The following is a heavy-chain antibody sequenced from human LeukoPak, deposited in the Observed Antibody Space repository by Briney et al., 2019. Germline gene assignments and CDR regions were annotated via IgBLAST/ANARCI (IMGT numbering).Heavy chain of an antibody. J-gene: IGHJ4*02. D-gene: IGHD4-23*01. Sequence: GGSLRLSCAASGFTFSSYAMSWVRQAPGQGLEWVSAISGSGGSTYYADTVKGQFTISRDNSKNTLYLQMNSLRAEDTAVYYCAKDPDRYGGNVYFDYWGQGTLVTVSS. CDR1: GFTFSSYA. V-gene: IGHV3-23*01. CDR2: ISGSGGST. CDR3: AKDPDRYGGNVYFDY.